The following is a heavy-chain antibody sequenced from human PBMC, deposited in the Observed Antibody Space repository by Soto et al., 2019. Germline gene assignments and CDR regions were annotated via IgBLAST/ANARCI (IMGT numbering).Heavy chain of an antibody. CDR3: AKGFAMVTL. CDR1: GFTLSSYS. D-gene: IGHD5-18*01. Sequence: XGSLRLSCAASGFTLSSYSMSWVRQAPGKGLEWVSAISGSGGSTYYADSVKGRFTISRDNSKNTLYLQMNSLRAEDTAVYYCAKGFAMVTLWGQGTLVTVSS. J-gene: IGHJ4*02. V-gene: IGHV3-23*01. CDR2: ISGSGGST.